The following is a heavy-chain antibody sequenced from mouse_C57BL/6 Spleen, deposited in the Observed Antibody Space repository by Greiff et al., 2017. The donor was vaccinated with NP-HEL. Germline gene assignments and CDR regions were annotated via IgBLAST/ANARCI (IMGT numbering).Heavy chain of an antibody. J-gene: IGHJ2*01. CDR1: GYTFTDYE. V-gene: IGHV1-15*01. Sequence: VQLQESGAELVRPGASVTLSCKASGYTFTDYEMHWVKQTPVHGLEWIGAIDPETGGTAYNQKFKGKAILTADKSSSTAYMELRSLTSEDSAVYYCTSNWDSFDYWGQGTTLTVSS. CDR3: TSNWDSFDY. D-gene: IGHD4-1*02. CDR2: IDPETGGT.